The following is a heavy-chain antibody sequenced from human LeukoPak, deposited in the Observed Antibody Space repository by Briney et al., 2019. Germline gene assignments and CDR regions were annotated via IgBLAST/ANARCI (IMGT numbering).Heavy chain of an antibody. Sequence: SETLSLTCTVSGGSISSSDYYWGWIRQPPGKGLEWIGSIYYSVTTYYNPSLKSRVTISVDTSKNQFSLKLSSVTAADTAVYHCARGGRGWLPFFYWGQGTLVTVSS. CDR3: ARGGRGWLPFFY. CDR2: IYYSVTT. J-gene: IGHJ4*02. V-gene: IGHV4-39*07. D-gene: IGHD5-24*01. CDR1: GGSISSSDYY.